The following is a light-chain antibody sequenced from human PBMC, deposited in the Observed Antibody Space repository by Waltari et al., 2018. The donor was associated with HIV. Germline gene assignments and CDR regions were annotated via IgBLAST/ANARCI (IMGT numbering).Light chain of an antibody. CDR2: DVS. Sequence: QSALTQPASVSGSPGQSITISCTGTSSAVGGYNYVSWYQQHPGKAPKVMIYDVSKRPSGVSHRFSGSKSGNTASLTISGLQAEDEADYYCCSYVGSSTWVFGGGTKLTVL. CDR3: CSYVGSSTWV. V-gene: IGLV2-23*02. J-gene: IGLJ3*02. CDR1: SSAVGGYNY.